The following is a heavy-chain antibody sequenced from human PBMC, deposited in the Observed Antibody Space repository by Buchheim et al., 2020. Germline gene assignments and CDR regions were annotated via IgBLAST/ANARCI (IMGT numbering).Heavy chain of an antibody. J-gene: IGHJ1*01. Sequence: QVQLVQSGAEVKKPGSSVKVSCKAPGGTFSSYTISWVRQAPGQGLEWMGRIIPILGIANYAQKFQGRVTITADKSTSTAYMELSSLRSEDTAVYYCARFGWLLELPEYFQHWGQGTL. CDR1: GGTFSSYT. V-gene: IGHV1-69*02. D-gene: IGHD5-24*01. CDR2: IIPILGIA. CDR3: ARFGWLLELPEYFQH.